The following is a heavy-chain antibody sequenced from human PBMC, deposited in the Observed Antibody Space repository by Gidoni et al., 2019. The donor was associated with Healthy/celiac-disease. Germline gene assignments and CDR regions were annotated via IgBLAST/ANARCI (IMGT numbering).Heavy chain of an antibody. J-gene: IGHJ3*02. CDR3: AKDRGWLQLQGAFDI. Sequence: EVQLLESGGGLVQPGGSLRLSCAASRFTFRRYAMSWVRRAPGKGLEWVSAISGSGGSTYYADSVKGRFTISRDNSKNTLYLQMNSLRAEDTAVYYCAKDRGWLQLQGAFDIWGQGTMVTVSS. V-gene: IGHV3-23*01. CDR1: RFTFRRYA. CDR2: ISGSGGST. D-gene: IGHD5-12*01.